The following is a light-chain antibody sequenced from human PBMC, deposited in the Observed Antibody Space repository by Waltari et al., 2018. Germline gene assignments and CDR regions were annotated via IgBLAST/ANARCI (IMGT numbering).Light chain of an antibody. CDR1: QSVSRF. CDR3: QKYGTLPAT. J-gene: IGKJ1*01. Sequence: EIVLTQSPGTLSLPPGERATLSCRAIQSVSRFLAWYQQKPGQAPRLLIDEASSRATDVPDRFSGSGSGTDFSLTISRLEPEEFAVYYCQKYGTLPATFGQGTKVEIK. V-gene: IGKV3-20*01. CDR2: EAS.